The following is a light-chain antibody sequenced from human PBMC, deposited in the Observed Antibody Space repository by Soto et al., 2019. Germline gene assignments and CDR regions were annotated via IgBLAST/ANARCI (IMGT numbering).Light chain of an antibody. Sequence: EMVLTQSPATLSLSPGETATLSCRASQSVSGYIGWYQQKPGQAPRLLIYADSNRATGIPARFRGGGSGTEFTLTISSLEPEDFAVYYCQQRSNWPPWTFGQGTKVDIK. CDR1: QSVSGY. J-gene: IGKJ1*01. V-gene: IGKV3-11*01. CDR3: QQRSNWPPWT. CDR2: ADS.